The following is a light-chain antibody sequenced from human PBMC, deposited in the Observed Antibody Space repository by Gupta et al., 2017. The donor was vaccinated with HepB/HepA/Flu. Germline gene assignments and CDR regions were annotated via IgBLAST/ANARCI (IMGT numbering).Light chain of an antibody. V-gene: IGKV4-1*01. CDR3: QQYYSTPFT. Sequence: DILMTPSPDSLAVSLVEKATINCKSSQSVFYSSNNKNYLAWYQQKPGQPPKLLIYWASTRESGVPDRFSGSGSGKDFTLTISSQQAEDVTVYYCQQYYSTPFTFGPGTKVDIK. CDR2: WAS. CDR1: QSVFYSSNNKNY. J-gene: IGKJ3*01.